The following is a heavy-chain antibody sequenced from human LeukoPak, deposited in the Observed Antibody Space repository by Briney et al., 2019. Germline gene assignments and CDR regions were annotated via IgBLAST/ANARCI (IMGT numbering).Heavy chain of an antibody. J-gene: IGHJ4*02. CDR2: IQSAGGT. CDR1: GFCVSKND. D-gene: IGHD3-10*01. CDR3: AGTTYLFGSGTYPY. V-gene: IGHV3-66*01. Sequence: GGSLRLSCAASGFCVSKNDMTWVRPTPGKGLEWVSVIQSAGGTYYADSVKGRFVISKDDSKNTLYLQMNYLRVEDTAVYYCAGTTYLFGSGTYPYWGQGTLVTVSS.